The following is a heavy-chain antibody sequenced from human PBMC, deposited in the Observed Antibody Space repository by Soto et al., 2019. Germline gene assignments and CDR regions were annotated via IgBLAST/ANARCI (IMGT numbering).Heavy chain of an antibody. CDR3: ATDARRFGELFQTWFDP. CDR2: IYHSGST. CDR1: GGSISSGDYY. V-gene: IGHV4-39*07. Sequence: PSETLSLTCTVSGGSISSGDYYWSWIRQHPGKGLEWIGEIYHSGSTNYNPSLKSRVTISVDKSKNQFSLKLSSVTAADTAVYYCATDARRFGELFQTWFDPWAQGTLVTVSS. J-gene: IGHJ5*02. D-gene: IGHD3-10*01.